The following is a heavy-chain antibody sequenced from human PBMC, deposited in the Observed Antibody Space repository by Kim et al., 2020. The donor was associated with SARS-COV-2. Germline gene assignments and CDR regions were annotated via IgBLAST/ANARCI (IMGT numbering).Heavy chain of an antibody. D-gene: IGHD4-17*01. J-gene: IGHJ4*02. CDR3: ARGIGDYADYFDY. CDR1: GGSFSGYY. V-gene: IGHV4-34*01. Sequence: SETLSLTCAVYGGSFSGYYWSWIRQPPGKGLEWIGEINHSGSTNYNPSLKSRVTISVDTSKNQFSLKLSSVTAADTAVYYCARGIGDYADYFDYWGQGTLVTVSS. CDR2: INHSGST.